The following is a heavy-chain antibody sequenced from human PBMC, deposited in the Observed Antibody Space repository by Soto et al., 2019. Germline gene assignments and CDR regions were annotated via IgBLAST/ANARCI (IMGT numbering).Heavy chain of an antibody. Sequence: QVQLVQSGAEVKKPGVAVRVSCKASGYTFTNYYIHWIRQAPGQGLEWMGVFNPRGGNEHYAQKFQSRLIMTADTSKSTVYMEMSSLRSEDTAVYYCASQGVVREHWFDPWGQGTLVTVSS. J-gene: IGHJ5*02. V-gene: IGHV1-46*01. D-gene: IGHD3-3*01. CDR1: GYTFTNYY. CDR2: FNPRGGNE. CDR3: ASQGVVREHWFDP.